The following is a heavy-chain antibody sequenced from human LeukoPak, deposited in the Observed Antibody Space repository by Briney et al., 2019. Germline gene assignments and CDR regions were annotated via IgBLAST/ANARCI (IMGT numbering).Heavy chain of an antibody. V-gene: IGHV3-7*03. CDR1: GFTFSSYW. J-gene: IGHJ4*02. CDR3: ARVGSWYAHYFDY. D-gene: IGHD2-15*01. CDR2: IKQDGSEK. Sequence: PGGSLRLSCAASGFTFSSYWMSWVRQAPGKGLEWVANIKQDGSEKYYVDSVKGRFTISRDNAKNSLYLQMNSLRAEDTAVYYCARVGSWYAHYFDYWGQGTLVIVSS.